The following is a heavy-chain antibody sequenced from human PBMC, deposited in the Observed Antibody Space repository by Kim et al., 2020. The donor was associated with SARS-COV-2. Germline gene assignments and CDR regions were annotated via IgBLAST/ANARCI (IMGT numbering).Heavy chain of an antibody. CDR1: GYSFTSYW. CDR3: ARRGLGDDYGDAVFAWFDP. J-gene: IGHJ5*02. V-gene: IGHV5-51*01. Sequence: GESLKISCKGSGYSFTSYWIGWVRQMPGKGLEWMGIIYPGDSDTRYSPSFQGQVTISADKSISTAYLQWSSLKASDTAMYYCARRGLGDDYGDAVFAWFDPWGQGTLVTVSS. D-gene: IGHD4-17*01. CDR2: IYPGDSDT.